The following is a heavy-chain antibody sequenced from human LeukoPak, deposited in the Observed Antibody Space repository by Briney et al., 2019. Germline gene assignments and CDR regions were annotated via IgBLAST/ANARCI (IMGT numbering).Heavy chain of an antibody. CDR3: ARGWGEKGRCRGGTCNNPEFDY. CDR1: GFTFSNYW. J-gene: IGHJ4*02. Sequence: GGCLRLSFAASGFTFSNYWMNWGRQAPGKGLEWVANIKGSGSEKYYLDSVKGRLTISRDNAWDSLYLQMNSLTVEDTAVYYCARGWGEKGRCRGGTCNNPEFDYWGQGVLVTVSS. V-gene: IGHV3-7*01. CDR2: IKGSGSEK. D-gene: IGHD2-15*01.